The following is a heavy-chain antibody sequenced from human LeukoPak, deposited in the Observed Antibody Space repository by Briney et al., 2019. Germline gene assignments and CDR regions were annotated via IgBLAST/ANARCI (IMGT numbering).Heavy chain of an antibody. J-gene: IGHJ4*02. D-gene: IGHD3-9*01. Sequence: GGSLRLSCAASGFTFSSYAMSWVRQAPGKWLEWVSAISGSGGSTYYADSVKGRFTISRDNSKNTLYLQMNSLRAEDTAVYYCATGMLTGFDGGFDYWGQGTLVTVSS. CDR1: GFTFSSYA. CDR2: ISGSGGST. V-gene: IGHV3-23*01. CDR3: ATGMLTGFDGGFDY.